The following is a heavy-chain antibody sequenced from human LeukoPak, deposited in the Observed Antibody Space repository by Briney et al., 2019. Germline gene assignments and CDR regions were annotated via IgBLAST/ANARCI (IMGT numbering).Heavy chain of an antibody. CDR2: VSGNNGDT. D-gene: IGHD6-13*01. CDR1: GYTFTSYG. CDR3: ARDRHSGYASSWYEY. Sequence: ASVKVSCKASGYTFTSYGISWVRQAPGQGLEWMGWVSGNNGDTNYAQKLQGRVTMTTYPSTSTAYMELRSLTSDDTAAYYCARDRHSGYASSWYEYWGQGTLVTVSS. V-gene: IGHV1-18*01. J-gene: IGHJ4*02.